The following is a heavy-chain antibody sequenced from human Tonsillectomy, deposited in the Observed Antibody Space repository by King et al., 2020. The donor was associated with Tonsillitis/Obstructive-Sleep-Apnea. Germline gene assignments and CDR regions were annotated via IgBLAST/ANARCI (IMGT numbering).Heavy chain of an antibody. Sequence: QLVQSGAEVKKPGAAVKDSCKASGYTFTIYYMHCVRQAPGQGLAWMGIINPSGGIKSYAQKFQGRVTMTRDTSTSTGYMELSSLRSEDTAVYYCARVSEPRGNWFDPWGQGTLVTVSS. D-gene: IGHD1-14*01. J-gene: IGHJ5*02. CDR1: GYTFTIYY. CDR2: INPSGGIK. V-gene: IGHV1-46*01. CDR3: ARVSEPRGNWFDP.